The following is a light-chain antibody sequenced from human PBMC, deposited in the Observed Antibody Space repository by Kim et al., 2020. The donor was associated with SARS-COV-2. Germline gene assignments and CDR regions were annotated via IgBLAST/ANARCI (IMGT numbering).Light chain of an antibody. V-gene: IGKV1-5*03. CDR1: QSIGTW. CDR2: KAS. J-gene: IGKJ1*01. Sequence: ASVGDRFPITCRASQSIGTWLAWYQQKPGKAPKLLIFKASSLESGVPSRFSGSGSGTEFTLTISSLQPDDFATYYCQQYNDYSRTFGQGTKVDIK. CDR3: QQYNDYSRT.